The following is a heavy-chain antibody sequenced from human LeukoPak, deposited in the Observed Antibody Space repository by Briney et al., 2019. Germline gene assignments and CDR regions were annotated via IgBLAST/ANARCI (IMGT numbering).Heavy chain of an antibody. V-gene: IGHV4-59*01. J-gene: IGHJ3*02. CDR2: MYYSGST. CDR3: ARDQGIHDSSGYYHHDAFDI. Sequence: PSETLSLTCTVSGGSISSYYWSWIRQPPGKGLEWIGNMYYSGSTNYSPSLKSRVTISVGTSKNQFSLKLSSVTAADTAVYYCARDQGIHDSSGYYHHDAFDIWGQGTMVTVSS. D-gene: IGHD3-22*01. CDR1: GGSISSYY.